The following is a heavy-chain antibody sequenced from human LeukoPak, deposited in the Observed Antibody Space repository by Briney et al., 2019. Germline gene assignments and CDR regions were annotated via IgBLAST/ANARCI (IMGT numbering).Heavy chain of an antibody. V-gene: IGHV3-30*18. CDR2: ISYDGSNK. Sequence: PGGSLRLSCAASGFTFSSYGMHWVRQAPGKGLEWVAVISYDGSNKYYADSVKGRFTISRDNSKNTLYLQMNSLRAEDTAVYYCAKLWSSSPVGEVWGKGTTVTVSS. CDR1: GFTFSSYG. CDR3: AKLWSSSPVGEV. J-gene: IGHJ6*04. D-gene: IGHD6-6*01.